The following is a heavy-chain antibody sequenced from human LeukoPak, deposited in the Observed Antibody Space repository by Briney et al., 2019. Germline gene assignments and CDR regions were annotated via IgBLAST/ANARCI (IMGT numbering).Heavy chain of an antibody. Sequence: PSETLSLTCAVYGGSFGGYYWSWIRQPPGKGLEWIGEINHSGSTNYNPSLKSRVTISVDTSKNQFSLKLSSVTAADTAVYYCARAHIVVVPAANRGGTKLLKKDFYFDYWGQGTLVTVSS. D-gene: IGHD2-2*01. J-gene: IGHJ4*02. CDR2: INHSGST. V-gene: IGHV4-34*01. CDR1: GGSFGGYY. CDR3: ARAHIVVVPAANRGGTKLLKKDFYFDY.